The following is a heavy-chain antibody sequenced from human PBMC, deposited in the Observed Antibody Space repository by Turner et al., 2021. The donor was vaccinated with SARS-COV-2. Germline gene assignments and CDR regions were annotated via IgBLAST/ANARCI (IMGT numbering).Heavy chain of an antibody. Sequence: QVQLVESGGGVVQPGRSLRLSCAASGFTVSVYAMHWVRQAPGKGLEWVALISFDGSNEYYADSVKGRFTISRDNSKNTLYLQMNSLRAEDTSVYYCARAYSGSYFGAFDIWGQGTMVTISS. CDR3: ARAYSGSYFGAFDI. CDR2: ISFDGSNE. V-gene: IGHV3-30-3*01. CDR1: GFTVSVYA. D-gene: IGHD1-26*01. J-gene: IGHJ3*02.